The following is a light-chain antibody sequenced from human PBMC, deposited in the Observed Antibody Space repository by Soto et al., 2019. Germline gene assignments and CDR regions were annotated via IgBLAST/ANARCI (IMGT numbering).Light chain of an antibody. CDR1: QNLSRN. J-gene: IGKJ2*01. CDR2: GAS. CDR3: HQDATWPNT. V-gene: IGKV3-15*01. Sequence: EMVMTQSAATLSVSPGEIATLSCRASQNLSRNLAWYQQQPGQAPRLLIYGASTRATGIPARFSGSGSGTDFTITISSLQSELFAVYYCHQDATWPNTFGQGTKLAIK.